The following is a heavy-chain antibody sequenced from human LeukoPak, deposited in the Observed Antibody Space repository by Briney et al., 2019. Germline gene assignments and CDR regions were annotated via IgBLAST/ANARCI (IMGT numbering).Heavy chain of an antibody. J-gene: IGHJ5*02. CDR3: ARGHDYKVPNWFDP. Sequence: SETLSLTCTVSGGSITGYYWTWIRQPPGKGLEWVGYIYYSGSTNYNPSLKSRVTMSVDTSKNQFSLKLSSVTAADTAVYYCARGHDYKVPNWFDPWGQGTLVTVSS. CDR2: IYYSGST. V-gene: IGHV4-59*01. CDR1: GGSITGYY. D-gene: IGHD4-11*01.